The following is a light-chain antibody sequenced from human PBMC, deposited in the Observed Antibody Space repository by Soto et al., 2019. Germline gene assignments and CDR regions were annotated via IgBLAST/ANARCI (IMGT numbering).Light chain of an antibody. J-gene: IGKJ1*01. V-gene: IGKV3-20*01. CDR2: GAS. Sequence: EIELTQSPGTLSLSPGERATLSCRASQSVSSSYLAWYRQKPGQAPRLLIFGASNRASGISDRFSGSGSGADFTLTISRLEPEDFAVYYCQLYGSSSWTFGQGTKVEIK. CDR1: QSVSSSY. CDR3: QLYGSSSWT.